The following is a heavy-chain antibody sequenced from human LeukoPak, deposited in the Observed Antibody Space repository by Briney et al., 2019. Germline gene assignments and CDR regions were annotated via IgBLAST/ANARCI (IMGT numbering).Heavy chain of an antibody. D-gene: IGHD3-3*01. J-gene: IGHJ4*02. CDR1: GGTFSSYA. V-gene: IGHV1-69*06. CDR2: IIPIFGTA. CDR3: ASLNYDFWSGYATSDDNDY. Sequence: SVKVSCKASGGTFSSYAISWVRQAPGQGLEWMGGIIPIFGTANYAQKFQGRVTITADKSTSTAYMELGSLRSEDTAVYYCASLNYDFWSGYATSDDNDYWGQGTLVTVSS.